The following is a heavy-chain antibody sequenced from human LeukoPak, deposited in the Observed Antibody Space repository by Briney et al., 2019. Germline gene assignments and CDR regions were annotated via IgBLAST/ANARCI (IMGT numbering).Heavy chain of an antibody. D-gene: IGHD3-9*01. CDR2: FDPEDGET. Sequence: ASVKVSCKVSGYTLTELSMHWVRQAPGKGLEWMGGFDPEDGETIYAQKFQGRVTMTEDTSTDTAYMELRSLRSDDTAVYYCARDLGTYYDILTGYTGGYWGQGTLVTVSS. V-gene: IGHV1-24*01. CDR3: ARDLGTYYDILTGYTGGY. CDR1: GYTLTELS. J-gene: IGHJ4*02.